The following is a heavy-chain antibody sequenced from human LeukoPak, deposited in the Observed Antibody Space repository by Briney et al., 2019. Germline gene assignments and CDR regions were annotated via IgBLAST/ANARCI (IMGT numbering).Heavy chain of an antibody. CDR3: ARHRGSGSGSPYYYYYYMDV. D-gene: IGHD3-10*01. V-gene: IGHV5-51*01. J-gene: IGHJ6*03. CDR1: GYSFTSYW. Sequence: GESLQISCKGSGYSFTSYWIGWVRQMPGKGLEWMGIIYPGDSDTRYSPSFQGQVTISADKSISTAYLQWSSLKASDTAMYYCARHRGSGSGSPYYYYYYMDVWGKGTTVTVSS. CDR2: IYPGDSDT.